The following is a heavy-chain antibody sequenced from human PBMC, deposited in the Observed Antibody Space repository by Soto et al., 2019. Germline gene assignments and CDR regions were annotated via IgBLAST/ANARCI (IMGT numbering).Heavy chain of an antibody. V-gene: IGHV2-5*01. CDR3: AHRGGATVGLYYFDY. Sequence: SGPTLANPTHPLTLTCTFSGFSRSTTGVGVSWIREPPGKALEWLALIYWHDDKRYSPSLESRLTITKDTSKNQVVLTMTNMDPVDTATYYCAHRGGATVGLYYFDYWGQGAMVTVSS. CDR2: IYWHDDK. CDR1: GFSRSTTGVG. D-gene: IGHD3-16*01. J-gene: IGHJ4*02.